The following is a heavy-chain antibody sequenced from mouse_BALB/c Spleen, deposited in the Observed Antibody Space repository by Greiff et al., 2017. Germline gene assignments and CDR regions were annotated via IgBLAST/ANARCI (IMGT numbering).Heavy chain of an antibody. CDR2: INPGSGGT. V-gene: IGHV1-54*01. D-gene: IGHD2-4*01. J-gene: IGHJ2*01. CDR3: ARGGMITADD. Sequence: VQLQQSGAELVRPGTSVKVSCKASGYAFTNYLIEWVKQRPGQGLEWIGVINPGSGGTNYTEKLKGKATLTADKSSSTAYMQLSSLTSDDSAVYFCARGGMITADDWGQGTTRTVSA. CDR1: GYAFTNYL.